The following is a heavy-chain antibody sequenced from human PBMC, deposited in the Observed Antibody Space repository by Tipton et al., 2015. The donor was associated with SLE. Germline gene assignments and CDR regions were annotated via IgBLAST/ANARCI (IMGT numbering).Heavy chain of an antibody. V-gene: IGHV4-39*01. D-gene: IGHD3-10*01. CDR3: ARGLAMVRGDSMDY. CDR1: GDSISRSNYY. Sequence: PGLVKPSETLSVICAVSGDSISRSNYYWGWIRQTPGKGLEWIGNIYYSGSIYYNPSLKSRVTISVDTSKNQFSLELSSVTAADSAGYYCARGLAMVRGDSMDYWGQGTLVTVSS. CDR2: IYYSGSI. J-gene: IGHJ4*02.